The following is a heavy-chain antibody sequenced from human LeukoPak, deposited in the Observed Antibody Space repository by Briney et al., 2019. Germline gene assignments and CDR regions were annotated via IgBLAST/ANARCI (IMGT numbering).Heavy chain of an antibody. Sequence: PSETLCLTCAVYGGSFSGYYWSWIRQPPGKGLEWIGEIHHSGSTNYNPSLKSRVTISVDTSKNQFSLKLSSVTAADTAVYYCARVRIEQWLGQAWYFDYWGQGTLVTVSS. D-gene: IGHD6-19*01. V-gene: IGHV4-34*01. CDR3: ARVRIEQWLGQAWYFDY. J-gene: IGHJ4*02. CDR2: IHHSGST. CDR1: GGSFSGYY.